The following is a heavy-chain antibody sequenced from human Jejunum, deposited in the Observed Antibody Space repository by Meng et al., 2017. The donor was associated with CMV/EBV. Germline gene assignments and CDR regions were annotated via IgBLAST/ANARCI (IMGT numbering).Heavy chain of an antibody. D-gene: IGHD4-17*01. V-gene: IGHV4-61*02. CDR3: ARDYGDANWIDP. CDR2: IHTSGST. CDR1: GRSISSGISS. Sequence: APGRSISSGISSWSWIRQPAGNGLQWLVRIHTSGSTNYNPSLKSRVTISVDTSKNQFSLKLTSVTAADTAVYYCARDYGDANWIDPWGQGTLVTVSS. J-gene: IGHJ5*02.